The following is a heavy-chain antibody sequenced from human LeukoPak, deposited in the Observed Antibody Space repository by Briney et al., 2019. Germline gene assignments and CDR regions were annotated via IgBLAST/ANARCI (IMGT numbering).Heavy chain of an antibody. Sequence: GSLRLSCSASGFTFSSSSMHWVHRAPGKGLVWVSRISSDGTSTNYADSVKGRFIISRDNAKNTLYLQMNSLRAEDTAVYFCARVRNSSWFDYWGQGTLVAVSS. J-gene: IGHJ4*02. D-gene: IGHD6-13*01. V-gene: IGHV3-74*01. CDR3: ARVRNSSWFDY. CDR2: ISSDGTST. CDR1: GFTFSSSS.